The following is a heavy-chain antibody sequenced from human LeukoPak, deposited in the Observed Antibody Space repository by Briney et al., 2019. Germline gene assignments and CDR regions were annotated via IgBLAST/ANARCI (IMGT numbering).Heavy chain of an antibody. CDR2: INPSGGST. Sequence: ASVKVSCKASGYTFTSYYMHWVRQAPGQGLEWMGIINPSGGSTSYAQKFQGRVTMTTDTSTSTAYMELRSLRSDDTAVYYCARNYGDYSSGYMDVWGKGTTVTVSS. D-gene: IGHD4-17*01. CDR3: ARNYGDYSSGYMDV. V-gene: IGHV1-46*01. CDR1: GYTFTSYY. J-gene: IGHJ6*03.